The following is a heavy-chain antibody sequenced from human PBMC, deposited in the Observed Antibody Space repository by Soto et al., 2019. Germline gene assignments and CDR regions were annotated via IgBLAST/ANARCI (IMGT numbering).Heavy chain of an antibody. Sequence: ALRLSCAASGFTFSSYAMHWVRQAPGKGLEWVAVISYDGSNKYYADSVKGRFTISRDNSKNTLYLQMNSLRAEDTAVYYCARSSPKYYDILNGYYRDTWLDPWGQGTMVTVYS. D-gene: IGHD3-9*01. CDR1: GFTFSSYA. J-gene: IGHJ5*02. V-gene: IGHV3-30-3*01. CDR3: ARSSPKYYDILNGYYRDTWLDP. CDR2: ISYDGSNK.